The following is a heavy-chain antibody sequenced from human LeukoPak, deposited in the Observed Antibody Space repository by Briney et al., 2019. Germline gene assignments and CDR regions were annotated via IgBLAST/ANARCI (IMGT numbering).Heavy chain of an antibody. J-gene: IGHJ4*02. CDR3: ARSVTQTSGFDY. D-gene: IGHD4-17*01. CDR2: IYPDDSDT. CDR1: GYTITNSW. Sequence: GESLKISCKASGYTITNSWIAWVRQMPGKGLEWMGIIYPDDSDTRYSPSFQGQVTISADRSISTAYLQWSSLKASDTAIYYCARSVTQTSGFDYWGQGTLVTVSS. V-gene: IGHV5-51*01.